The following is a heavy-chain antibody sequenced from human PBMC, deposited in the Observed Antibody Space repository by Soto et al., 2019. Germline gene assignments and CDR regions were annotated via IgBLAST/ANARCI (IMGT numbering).Heavy chain of an antibody. D-gene: IGHD5-18*01. Sequence: QVQLQESGPGLVKPSETLSLTCTVSGGSISSYYWSWIRQPPGKGLEWIGYIYYSGSTNYNPSLKSRVTISVDTSKNQSSLKLSYWTAADTGVYYCARQLWFPNDYYGMDVWGQGTTVTAS. CDR3: ARQLWFPNDYYGMDV. CDR1: GGSISSYY. J-gene: IGHJ6*02. V-gene: IGHV4-59*08. CDR2: IYYSGST.